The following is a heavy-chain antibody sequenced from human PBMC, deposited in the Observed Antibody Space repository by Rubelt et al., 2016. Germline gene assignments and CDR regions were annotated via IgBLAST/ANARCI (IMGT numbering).Heavy chain of an antibody. CDR1: GYNFIGYE. CDR3: AREKIPTWIQLWLGLPDY. J-gene: IGHJ4*02. CDR2: INPNSGGT. V-gene: IGHV1-2*06. D-gene: IGHD5-18*01. Sequence: VKVSCMASGYNFIGYEITWVRQAPGQGLEWVGRINPNSGGTNYAQKFQGRVTMTRDTSISTAYMELSRLRSDDTAVYYCAREKIPTWIQLWLGLPDYWGQGTLVTVSS.